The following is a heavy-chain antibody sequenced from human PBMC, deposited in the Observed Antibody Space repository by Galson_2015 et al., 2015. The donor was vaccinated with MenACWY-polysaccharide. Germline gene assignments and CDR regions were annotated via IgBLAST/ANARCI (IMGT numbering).Heavy chain of an antibody. D-gene: IGHD3-3*01. CDR1: GFPFSDSW. CDR3: ARARSRSGYFGFDF. CDR2: IKQSGSEK. J-gene: IGHJ3*01. V-gene: IGHV3-7*01. Sequence: SLRLSCAASGFPFSDSWMTWIRQAPGKGLEWVATIKQSGSEKYYVDSVEGRFTVSRDNAKNSLYLQMNSLRAEDTAVYYCARARSRSGYFGFDFCGHGTMVPVSS.